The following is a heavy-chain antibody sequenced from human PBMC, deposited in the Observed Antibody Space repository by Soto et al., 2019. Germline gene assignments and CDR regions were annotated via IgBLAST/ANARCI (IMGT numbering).Heavy chain of an antibody. Sequence: SQTLSLTCAISGDSVSSNSAAWNWIRQSPSRGLEWLGRTYYRSKWYNDYAVSVKSRITINPDTSKNQFSLQLNSVTPGETAVYYCARERGQWLVGPGGVYYLDYWGQGTLGTVSS. CDR3: ARERGQWLVGPGGVYYLDY. D-gene: IGHD6-19*01. CDR1: GDSVSSNSAA. J-gene: IGHJ4*02. CDR2: TYYRSKWYN. V-gene: IGHV6-1*01.